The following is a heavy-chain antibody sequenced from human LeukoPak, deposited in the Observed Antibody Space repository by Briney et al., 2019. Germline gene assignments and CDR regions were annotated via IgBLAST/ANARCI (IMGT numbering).Heavy chain of an antibody. V-gene: IGHV4-34*01. CDR3: ARGRYYYGSGRYRPRDFQH. Sequence: SETLSLTCAVYGGSFSGYYWSWIRQPPGKGLEWIGEINHSGSTNYNPSLKSRVTISVDTSKNQFSLKLSSVTAADTAVYYCARGRYYYGSGRYRPRDFQHWGQGTLVTVSS. D-gene: IGHD3-10*01. CDR1: GGSFSGYY. CDR2: INHSGST. J-gene: IGHJ1*01.